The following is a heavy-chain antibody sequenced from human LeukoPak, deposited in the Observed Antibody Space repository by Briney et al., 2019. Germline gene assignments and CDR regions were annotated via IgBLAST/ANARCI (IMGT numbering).Heavy chain of an antibody. Sequence: PETLSLTCTVSGGSISSYYWSWIRQPPGKGLEWIGYIYYSGSTNYNPSLKSRVTISVDTSKNQFSLKLSSVTAADTAVYYCARLSYDSSGYYGWFDPWGQGTLVTVSS. CDR3: ARLSYDSSGYYGWFDP. CDR2: IYYSGST. D-gene: IGHD3-22*01. J-gene: IGHJ5*02. CDR1: GGSISSYY. V-gene: IGHV4-59*08.